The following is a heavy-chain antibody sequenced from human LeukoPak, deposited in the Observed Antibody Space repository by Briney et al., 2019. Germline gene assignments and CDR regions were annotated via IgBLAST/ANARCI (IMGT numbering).Heavy chain of an antibody. J-gene: IGHJ4*02. CDR1: GFTVSSNY. CDR2: IYSGGST. D-gene: IGHD1-26*01. CDR3: ARRESGSYSYDY. V-gene: IGHV3-66*02. Sequence: GGSLRLSCAAYGFTVSSNYMSWVRQAPGRGLEWVSVIYSGGSTYYADSVKGRFTSSRDNSKNALYLQMNSLGAEDTAVYYCARRESGSYSYDYWGQGTLVTVSS.